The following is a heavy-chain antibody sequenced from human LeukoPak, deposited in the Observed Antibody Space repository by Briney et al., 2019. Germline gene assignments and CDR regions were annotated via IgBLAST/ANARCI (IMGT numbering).Heavy chain of an antibody. CDR3: AREQSMGAPYSLGS. V-gene: IGHV3-7*01. CDR2: RYKDGRYL. CDR1: GFTFSRYW. J-gene: IGHJ4*02. Sequence: GGSLRLSCVTSGFTFSRYWMTWVRQAPGKGQERVANRYKDGRYLYYADSLKERFTISRDNSKTSVFPQMNSLRFEDTAVYYCAREQSMGAPYSLGSWGQGTLVTVSS. D-gene: IGHD1-26*01.